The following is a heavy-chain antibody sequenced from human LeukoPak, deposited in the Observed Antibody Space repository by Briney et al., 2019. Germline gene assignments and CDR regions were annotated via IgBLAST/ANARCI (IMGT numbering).Heavy chain of an antibody. D-gene: IGHD6-13*01. CDR2: IYYSGST. CDR3: ARVVTQYSSSWYGDYGMDV. V-gene: IGHV4-59*01. CDR1: GGSLSSYY. Sequence: SETLSLTCTVSGGSLSSYYWSWIRQPPGKGLEWIGYIYYSGSTNYNPSLKSRVTISVDTSKNQFSLKLSSVTAADTAVYYCARVVTQYSSSWYGDYGMDVWGQGTTVTVSS. J-gene: IGHJ6*02.